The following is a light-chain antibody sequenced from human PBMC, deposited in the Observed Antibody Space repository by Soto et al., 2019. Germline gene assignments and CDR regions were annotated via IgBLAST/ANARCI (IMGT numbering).Light chain of an antibody. Sequence: QSVLAQPSSVSGSPGQSITISCTGTSTDVGGYNYVPWYQHHPGKGPKLIMYEVSNRPSGVSDRFSGSKSGNKAPLIISNLEAEDESDYYCGPYPSTDTPFVFGTGTKVTVL. CDR1: STDVGGYNY. CDR3: GPYPSTDTPFV. J-gene: IGLJ1*01. CDR2: EVS. V-gene: IGLV2-14*01.